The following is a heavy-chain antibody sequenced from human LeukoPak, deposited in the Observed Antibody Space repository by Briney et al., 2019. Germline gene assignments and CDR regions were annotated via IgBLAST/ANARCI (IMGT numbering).Heavy chain of an antibody. CDR3: ARGDVVRGVSYYFGMDV. Sequence: DSVKGRFTISRDNSKNTLYLQMNSLRAEDTAVYYCARGDVVRGVSYYFGMDVWGQGTTVTVSS. D-gene: IGHD3-10*01. J-gene: IGHJ6*02. V-gene: IGHV3-30*07.